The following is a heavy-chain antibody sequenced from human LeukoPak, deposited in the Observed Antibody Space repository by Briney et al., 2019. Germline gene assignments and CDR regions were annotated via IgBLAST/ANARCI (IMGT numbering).Heavy chain of an antibody. V-gene: IGHV3-23*01. CDR3: AKGRRFGEPGDY. CDR2: ISGSGGST. J-gene: IGHJ4*02. D-gene: IGHD3-10*01. CDR1: GFTFSSYS. Sequence: GRSLRLSCAASGFTFSSYSIDCVSQAPGKGLEWVSAISGSGGSTYYADSVKGRFTISRDNSKNTLYLQMNSLRAEDTAVYYCAKGRRFGEPGDYWGQGTLVTVSS.